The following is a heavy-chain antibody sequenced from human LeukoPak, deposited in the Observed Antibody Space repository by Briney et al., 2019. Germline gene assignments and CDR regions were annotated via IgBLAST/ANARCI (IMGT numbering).Heavy chain of an antibody. CDR3: AREGGYSYVQGGSQLRDWFDP. D-gene: IGHD5-18*01. Sequence: ASVKVSCTASGYTFTSYGISWVRQAPGQGLEWMGWISAYNGNTNYAQKLQGRVTMTTDTSTSTAYMELRSLRSDDTAVYYCAREGGYSYVQGGSQLRDWFDPWGQGTLVTVSS. CDR1: GYTFTSYG. CDR2: ISAYNGNT. J-gene: IGHJ5*02. V-gene: IGHV1-18*01.